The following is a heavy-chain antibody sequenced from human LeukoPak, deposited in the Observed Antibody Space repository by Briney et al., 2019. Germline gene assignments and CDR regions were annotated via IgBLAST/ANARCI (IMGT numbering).Heavy chain of an antibody. V-gene: IGHV4-34*01. CDR2: INHSGST. CDR1: GGSFSGYY. D-gene: IGHD5-18*01. J-gene: IGHJ2*01. Sequence: SETLSLTCAVYGGSFSGYYWSWIRQPPGKGLEWIGEINHSGSTNYNPSLKSRVTISVDTSKNQFSLKLSSVTAADTAVYYCARAPRGYSYGHRPYWYFDLWGRGTLVTVSS. CDR3: ARAPRGYSYGHRPYWYFDL.